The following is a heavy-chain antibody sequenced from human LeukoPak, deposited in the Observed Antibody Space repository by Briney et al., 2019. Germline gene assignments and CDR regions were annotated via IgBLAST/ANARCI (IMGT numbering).Heavy chain of an antibody. V-gene: IGHV3-48*02. CDR3: ASDSGYSYADDY. Sequence: GGSLRLSCAASGFTFRSYAMQWVRQAPGKGLEWVSYITYNSGTIFYADSVKGRFTISRDNAKDSLYLQMSSLRDEDTAVYYCASDSGYSYADDYWGQGTLVTVSS. D-gene: IGHD5-18*01. CDR1: GFTFRSYA. J-gene: IGHJ4*02. CDR2: ITYNSGTI.